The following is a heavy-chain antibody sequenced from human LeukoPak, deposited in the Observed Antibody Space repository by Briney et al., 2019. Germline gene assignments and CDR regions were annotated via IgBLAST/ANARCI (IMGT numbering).Heavy chain of an antibody. V-gene: IGHV3-74*01. D-gene: IGHD6-19*01. CDR3: ARTFGSGRYPGDWFDP. CDR2: IYSDGSST. CDR1: GFPFSNYW. Sequence: GGSLRLSCTASGFPFSNYWMHWVRQGPGKGLEWVSRIYSDGSSTTYADSVKGRFTISRDNAKNPLYLQMSSLRVEDTAVYYCARTFGSGRYPGDWFDPWGQGTLVTVSS. J-gene: IGHJ5*02.